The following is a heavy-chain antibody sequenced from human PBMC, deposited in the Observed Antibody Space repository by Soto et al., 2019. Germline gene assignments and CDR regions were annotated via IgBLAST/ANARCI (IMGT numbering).Heavy chain of an antibody. CDR1: GYTFTSYA. V-gene: IGHV1-3*01. CDR2: INAGNGNT. D-gene: IGHD6-25*01. Sequence: ASVKVSCKASGYTFTSYAMHWVRQAPGQRLEWMGWINAGNGNTKYSQKFQGRVTITRDTSASTAYMELSSLRSEDTAVYYCARVALSRNSSGFQILIYYFDSWGRGTLVTVSS. CDR3: ARVALSRNSSGFQILIYYFDS. J-gene: IGHJ4*02.